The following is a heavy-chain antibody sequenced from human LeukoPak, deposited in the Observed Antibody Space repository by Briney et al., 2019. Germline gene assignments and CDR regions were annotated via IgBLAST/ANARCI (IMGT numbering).Heavy chain of an antibody. Sequence: GGSLRLSCAASGFTFSSYAMNWVRQAPGKGLEWVSTISDRSDKTYYADSVRGRFTISRDNSKNTLFLQMNSLRAEDTAVYYCANSRYDSSGYYGIIGYWGQGTLVTVSS. V-gene: IGHV3-23*01. CDR1: GFTFSSYA. CDR2: ISDRSDKT. J-gene: IGHJ4*02. CDR3: ANSRYDSSGYYGIIGY. D-gene: IGHD3-22*01.